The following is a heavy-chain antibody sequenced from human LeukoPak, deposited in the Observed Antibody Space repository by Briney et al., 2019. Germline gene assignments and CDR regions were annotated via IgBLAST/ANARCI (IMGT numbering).Heavy chain of an antibody. CDR3: ARGPRKYYCGSGSNPYYFDY. Sequence: SETLSLTCTVSGGSISSSSYYWGWIRQPPGTGLEWIGSIYYSGSTYYNPSLKSRVTISVDTSKNQFSLKLSSVTAADTAVYYCARGPRKYYCGSGSNPYYFDYWGQGTLVTVSS. CDR2: IYYSGST. D-gene: IGHD3-10*01. CDR1: GGSISSSSYY. J-gene: IGHJ4*02. V-gene: IGHV4-39*01.